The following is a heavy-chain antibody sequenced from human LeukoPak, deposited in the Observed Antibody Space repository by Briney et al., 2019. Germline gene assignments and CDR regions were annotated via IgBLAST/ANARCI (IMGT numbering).Heavy chain of an antibody. CDR3: ARMRPYCGGGSCYPLDY. Sequence: PSETLSLTCTVSGYSISSGYYWGWIRQPPGKGLEWIGSIYHSGSTYYNPSLKSRVTISVDTSKNQFSLKLSSVTAADTAVYYCARMRPYCGGGSCYPLDYWGQGTLVTVSS. CDR2: IYHSGST. D-gene: IGHD2-15*01. J-gene: IGHJ4*02. CDR1: GYSISSGYY. V-gene: IGHV4-38-2*02.